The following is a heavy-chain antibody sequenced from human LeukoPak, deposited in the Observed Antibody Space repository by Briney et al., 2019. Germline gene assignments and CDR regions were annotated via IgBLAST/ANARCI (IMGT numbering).Heavy chain of an antibody. J-gene: IGHJ4*02. CDR3: ARDLEVAAAPDY. V-gene: IGHV3-21*01. Sequence: GGSLRLSCAASGFTFSSYNMNWVRQAPGKRLEWVSSISSSSSYIYYADSVKGRFTISRDNAKNSLYLQMNSLRAEDTAVYYCARDLEVAAAPDYWGQGTLVTVSS. D-gene: IGHD2-15*01. CDR1: GFTFSSYN. CDR2: ISSSSSYI.